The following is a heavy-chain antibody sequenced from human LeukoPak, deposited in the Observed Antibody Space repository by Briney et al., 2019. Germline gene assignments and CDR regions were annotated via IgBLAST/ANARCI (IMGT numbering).Heavy chain of an antibody. D-gene: IGHD3-9*01. CDR1: GFTFSSYG. V-gene: IGHV3-33*01. CDR3: ARDRVPSDELRYFDWAHDAFDI. CDR2: IWYDGSNK. J-gene: IGHJ3*02. Sequence: GSLRLSCAASGFTFSSYGMHWVRQAPGKGLEWVAVIWYDGSNKYYADSVKGRFTISRDNSKNTLYLQMNSLRAEDTAVYYCARDRVPSDELRYFDWAHDAFDIWGQGTMVTVSS.